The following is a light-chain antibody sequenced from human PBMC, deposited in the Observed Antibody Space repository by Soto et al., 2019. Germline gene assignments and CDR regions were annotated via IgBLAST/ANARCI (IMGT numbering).Light chain of an antibody. V-gene: IGKV1-8*01. Sequence: IRMTQSPSSFSASTGDRVTITCRASQGISSCLAWYQQKPGKAPKLLMYDASSLQSGVPSTFSGSGSGTDLSTPTSSIEPEDFAFSYCQQRSDWHPITFGQGTRLEIK. CDR3: QQRSDWHPIT. CDR1: QGISSC. J-gene: IGKJ5*01. CDR2: DAS.